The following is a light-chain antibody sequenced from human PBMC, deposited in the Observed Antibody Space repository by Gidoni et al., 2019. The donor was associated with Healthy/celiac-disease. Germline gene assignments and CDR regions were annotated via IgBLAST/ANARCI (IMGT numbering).Light chain of an antibody. V-gene: IGLV3-25*03. Sequence: YELTQPPAVSVSPGQTARITCSGDALPKQYAYWYQQKPGQAPVLVRYNDSERPSGFPERFSCSSSGTTVPLTISGVQAEDEADYYCQSADSSGTYEVFGGGTKLTVL. CDR1: ALPKQY. CDR2: NDS. CDR3: QSADSSGTYEV. J-gene: IGLJ2*01.